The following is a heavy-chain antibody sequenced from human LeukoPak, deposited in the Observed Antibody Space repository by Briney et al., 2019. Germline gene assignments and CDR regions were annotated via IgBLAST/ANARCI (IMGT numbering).Heavy chain of an antibody. CDR1: GFTFSHYN. CDR2: ISDTSTI. D-gene: IGHD6-13*01. Sequence: GGSLRLSCAASGFTFSHYNMNWVRQAPGKGLEWVSYISDTSTIYYADSVKGRLTISRDNAENSLYLQMNSLRAEDTALYYCARVGYSSSFDYWGQGTLVTVSS. V-gene: IGHV3-69-1*01. J-gene: IGHJ4*02. CDR3: ARVGYSSSFDY.